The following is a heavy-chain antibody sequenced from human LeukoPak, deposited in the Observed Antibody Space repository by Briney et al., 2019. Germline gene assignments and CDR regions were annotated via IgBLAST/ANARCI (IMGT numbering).Heavy chain of an antibody. CDR2: ISAYNGNT. Sequence: ASVKVSCKASGYTFTSYGISWVRQAPGQGLEWMGWISAYNGNTNYAQKFQGRVTITTDESTSTAYMELSSLRSEDTAVYYCARGPLGRRGYSGYVTFDYWGQGTLVTVSS. J-gene: IGHJ4*02. CDR1: GYTFTSYG. CDR3: ARGPLGRRGYSGYVTFDY. D-gene: IGHD5-12*01. V-gene: IGHV1-18*01.